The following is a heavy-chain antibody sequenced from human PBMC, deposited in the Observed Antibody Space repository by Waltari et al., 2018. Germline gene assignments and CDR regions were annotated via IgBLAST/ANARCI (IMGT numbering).Heavy chain of an antibody. J-gene: IGHJ4*02. CDR1: GGSISAYY. CDR2: AYYSGNT. D-gene: IGHD6-19*01. V-gene: IGHV4-59*01. Sequence: QVQLQESGPGLVKPSETLSLTCTVSGGSISAYYCSWIRQSPGKGLEWIGYAYYSGNTNYNPSLRSRATIFVDKYKNQFSLKLNSVTAADTAVYYCARAGGGWHFDKWGQGVLVTVSS. CDR3: ARAGGGWHFDK.